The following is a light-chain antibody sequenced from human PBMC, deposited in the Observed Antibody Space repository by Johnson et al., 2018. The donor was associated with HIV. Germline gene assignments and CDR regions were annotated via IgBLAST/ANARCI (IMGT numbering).Light chain of an antibody. CDR2: ENN. CDR1: SSSIGSNY. J-gene: IGLJ1*01. CDR3: GTWDSSLSANV. Sequence: SVSAAPGQKVSISCSGNSSSIGSNYVSWYQQLPGAAPKLLIFENNKRPSVIPDRFSGSKSGTSATLGITGLQTGDEADYYCGTWDSSLSANVFGTGTKVTVL. V-gene: IGLV1-51*02.